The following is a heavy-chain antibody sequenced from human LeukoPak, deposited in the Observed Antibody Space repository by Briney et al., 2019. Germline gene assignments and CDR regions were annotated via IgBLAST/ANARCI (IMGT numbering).Heavy chain of an antibody. V-gene: IGHV3-21*01. D-gene: IGHD3-3*01. CDR3: ARESGRFLEWLAAADAFDI. Sequence: PGGSLRLSCAASGFTFSSYGMHWVRQAPGKGLEWVSSISSSSSYIYYADSVKGRFTISRDNAKNSLYLQMNSLRAEDTAVYYCARESGRFLEWLAAADAFDIWGQGTMVTVSS. CDR1: GFTFSSYG. J-gene: IGHJ3*02. CDR2: ISSSSSYI.